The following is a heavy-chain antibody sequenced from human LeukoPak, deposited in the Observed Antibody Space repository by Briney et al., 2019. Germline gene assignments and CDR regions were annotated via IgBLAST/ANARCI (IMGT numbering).Heavy chain of an antibody. CDR2: ISSSSSYI. CDR1: GFTFSSYS. CDR3: ARDHALGATSGDY. D-gene: IGHD1-26*01. Sequence: GGSLRLSCAASGFTFSSYSMNWVRQAPGKGLEWVSSISSSSSYIYYADSVKGRFTISRDNAKNSLYLQMNSLRAEDAAVYYCARDHALGATSGDYWGQGTLVTVSS. V-gene: IGHV3-21*01. J-gene: IGHJ4*02.